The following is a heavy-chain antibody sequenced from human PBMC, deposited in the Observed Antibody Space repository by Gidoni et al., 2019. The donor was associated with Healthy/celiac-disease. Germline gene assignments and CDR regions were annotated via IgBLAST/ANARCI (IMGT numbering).Heavy chain of an antibody. D-gene: IGHD1-26*01. CDR3: ARDLVGAEGLYYYGMDV. CDR1: GGTFSSYA. J-gene: IGHJ6*02. Sequence: QVQLVQSGAEVKKPGSSVKVSCKASGGTFSSYAISWVRQAPGQGLEWMGGIIPIFGTANYAQKFQGRVTITADESTSTAYMELSSLRSEDTAVYYCARDLVGAEGLYYYGMDVWGQGTTVTVSS. V-gene: IGHV1-69*01. CDR2: IIPIFGTA.